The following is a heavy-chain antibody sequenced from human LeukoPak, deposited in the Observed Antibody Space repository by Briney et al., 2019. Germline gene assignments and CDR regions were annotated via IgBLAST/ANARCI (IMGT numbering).Heavy chain of an antibody. V-gene: IGHV4-4*07. J-gene: IGHJ4*02. CDR2: IYTSGST. Sequence: SETLSLTCTVSGGSISSYYWSWLRQPAGKGLEWIGRIYTSGSTNYNPSLKSRVTISVDMSKNQFSLKLSSVTAADTAIYYCARDASRIQLWPLWGQGTLVTVSS. CDR1: GGSISSYY. D-gene: IGHD5-18*01. CDR3: ARDASRIQLWPL.